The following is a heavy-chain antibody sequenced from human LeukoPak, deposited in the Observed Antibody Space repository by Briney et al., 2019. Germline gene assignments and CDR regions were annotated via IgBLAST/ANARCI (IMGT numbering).Heavy chain of an antibody. Sequence: SETLSLTCAVYGGSFSGYYWSWIRQPPGKGLEWIGEINHSGSTNYNPSLKSRVTISVDTSKNQFSLKLSSVTAADTAVYYCARVNRITIFGVVIMGTGFDPWGQGTLVTVSS. CDR2: INHSGST. V-gene: IGHV4-34*01. J-gene: IGHJ5*02. CDR3: ARVNRITIFGVVIMGTGFDP. D-gene: IGHD3-3*01. CDR1: GGSFSGYY.